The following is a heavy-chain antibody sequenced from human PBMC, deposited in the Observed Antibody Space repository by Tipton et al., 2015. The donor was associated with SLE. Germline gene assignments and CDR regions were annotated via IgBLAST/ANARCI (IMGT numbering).Heavy chain of an antibody. D-gene: IGHD6-13*01. J-gene: IGHJ4*02. CDR1: GYTFTNYG. V-gene: IGHV1-18*01. CDR2: ISAYNGNT. Sequence: QVQLVQSRAELKKPGASVKVSCKASGYTFTNYGVSWMRQAPGQGLEWVAWISAYNGNTDYAQKLRGRVTVTTDTSTNTAYLELRSLTSDDTALYYCARDVPASGSHLLDSWGQGTLVTVSS. CDR3: ARDVPASGSHLLDS.